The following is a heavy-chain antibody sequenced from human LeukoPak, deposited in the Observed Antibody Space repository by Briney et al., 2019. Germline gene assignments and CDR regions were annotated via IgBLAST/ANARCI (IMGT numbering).Heavy chain of an antibody. Sequence: KSSETLSLTCAVYGGSFSGYYWSWIRQPPGKGLEWIGEINHSGSTNYNPSLKSRVTISVDTSKNQFSLKLSPVTAADTAVYYCARGYGDVRFDYWGQGTLVTVSS. V-gene: IGHV4-34*01. J-gene: IGHJ4*02. CDR1: GGSFSGYY. CDR2: INHSGST. CDR3: ARGYGDVRFDY. D-gene: IGHD4-17*01.